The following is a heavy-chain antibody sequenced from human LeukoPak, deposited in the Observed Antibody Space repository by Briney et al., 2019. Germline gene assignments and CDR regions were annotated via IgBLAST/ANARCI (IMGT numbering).Heavy chain of an antibody. CDR2: IRYDGSNK. CDR3: ARGPDILYYYDSSGDLSPFDY. CDR1: GFTFSSYG. Sequence: GGSLRLSCAASGFTFSSYGMHWVRQAPGKGLEWVAFIRYDGSNKYYADSVKGRFTISRDNSKNTLYLQMNSLRAEDTAVYYCARGPDILYYYDSSGDLSPFDYWGQGTLVTVSS. V-gene: IGHV3-30*02. J-gene: IGHJ4*02. D-gene: IGHD3-22*01.